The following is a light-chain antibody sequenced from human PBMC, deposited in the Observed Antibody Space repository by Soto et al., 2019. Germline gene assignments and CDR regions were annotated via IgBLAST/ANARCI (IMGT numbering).Light chain of an antibody. V-gene: IGKV1-39*01. CDR1: QSISSY. Sequence: DIQMTQSPSSLSASVGDRVTITCRASQSISSYLNWYQQKPGKAPKLLIYAASSLQSGVPSRFSGRGSGTDFTFTISSLQPEDFATYYCQQSYSTPGSFGRGTKVEIK. CDR2: AAS. CDR3: QQSYSTPGS. J-gene: IGKJ1*01.